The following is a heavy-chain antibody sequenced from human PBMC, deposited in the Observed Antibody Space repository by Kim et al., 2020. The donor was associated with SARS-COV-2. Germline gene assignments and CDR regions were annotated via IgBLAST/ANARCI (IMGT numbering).Heavy chain of an antibody. V-gene: IGHV1-3*01. CDR3: ASDRPYCSGGSCYNYYYGMDV. CDR2: INAGNGNT. Sequence: ASVKVSCKASGYTFTSYAMHWVRQAPGQRLEWMGWINAGNGNTKYSQKFQGRVTITRDTSASTAYMELSSLRSEDTAVYYCASDRPYCSGGSCYNYYYGMDVWGQGTTVTVSS. CDR1: GYTFTSYA. D-gene: IGHD2-15*01. J-gene: IGHJ6*02.